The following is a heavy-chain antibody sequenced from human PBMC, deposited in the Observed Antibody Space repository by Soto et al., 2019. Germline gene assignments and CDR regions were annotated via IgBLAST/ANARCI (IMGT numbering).Heavy chain of an antibody. J-gene: IGHJ4*02. Sequence: AASVKVSCKASGYTFTSYAMHWVRQAPGQRLEWMGWINAGNGNTKYSQKFQGRVTITRDTSASTAYMELSSLRSEDAAVYYCARDLHYDSSGYYPQMVFDYWGQGTLVTVSS. V-gene: IGHV1-3*01. CDR1: GYTFTSYA. CDR3: ARDLHYDSSGYYPQMVFDY. CDR2: INAGNGNT. D-gene: IGHD3-22*01.